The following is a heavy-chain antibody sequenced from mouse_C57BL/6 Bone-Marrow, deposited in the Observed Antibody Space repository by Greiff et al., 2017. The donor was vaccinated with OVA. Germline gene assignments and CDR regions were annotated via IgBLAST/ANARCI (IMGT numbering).Heavy chain of an antibody. V-gene: IGHV1-15*01. CDR3: TRPSYFSKGY. J-gene: IGHJ4*01. CDR2: IYPDTGGS. CDR1: GYTFTDYY. Sequence: VQLQQSGAELVRPGASVTLSCTASGYTFTDYYLHWVKQTPVTVLEWIGSIYPDTGGSCYNQKFKGKAILTADKSSSTAYMELRSLTSEDSAVYYCTRPSYFSKGYWGKGPSVTVAT.